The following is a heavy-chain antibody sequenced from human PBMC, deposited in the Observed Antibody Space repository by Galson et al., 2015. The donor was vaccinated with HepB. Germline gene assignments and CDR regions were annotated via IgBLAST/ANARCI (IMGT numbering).Heavy chain of an antibody. J-gene: IGHJ3*02. D-gene: IGHD3-22*01. Sequence: SLRLSCAASGFTFVDYYMTWIRQPPGKGLEWVAYIASSSGYTNYADSVKGRFTASRDNSKNSLYLHMNSLRVEDTAAYYCARERADYYDMRGYQDALDIWGQGTTVTVS. CDR2: IASSSGYT. CDR1: GFTFVDYY. CDR3: ARERADYYDMRGYQDALDI. V-gene: IGHV3-11*05.